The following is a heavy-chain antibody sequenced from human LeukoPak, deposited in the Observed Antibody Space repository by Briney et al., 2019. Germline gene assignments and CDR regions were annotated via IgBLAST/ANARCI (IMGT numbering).Heavy chain of an antibody. CDR1: GGSFSGYY. V-gene: IGHV4-34*01. CDR3: ATSNSLTYYFDY. CDR2: INHSGST. Sequence: SETLSLTCAVYGGSFSGYYWSWIRQPPGKGLEWIGEINHSGSTNCNPSLKSRVTISVDTSKNQFSLKLSSVTAADTAVYYCATSNSLTYYFDYWGQGTLVTVSS. D-gene: IGHD4-11*01. J-gene: IGHJ4*02.